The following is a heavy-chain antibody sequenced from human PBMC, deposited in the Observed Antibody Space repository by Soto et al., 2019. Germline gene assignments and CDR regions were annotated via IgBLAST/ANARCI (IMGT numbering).Heavy chain of an antibody. CDR2: VTTDKGKT. CDR3: ARAVDYYDSSGYYTHEYFQH. J-gene: IGHJ1*01. V-gene: IGHV1-18*01. D-gene: IGHD3-22*01. Sequence: ASVKTSCKTSGYTFTDYGISWVRQAPEQGLEWMGWVTTDKGKTTYAQKFQDRVTMTTDTSTSTAYMELRSLRSDDTAVYYCARAVDYYDSSGYYTHEYFQHWGQGTLVTVSS. CDR1: GYTFTDYG.